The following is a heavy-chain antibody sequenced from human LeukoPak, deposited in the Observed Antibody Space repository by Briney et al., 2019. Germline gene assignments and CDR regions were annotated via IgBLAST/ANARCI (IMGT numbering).Heavy chain of an antibody. Sequence: PSETLSLTCTVSGGSISSGGYYWSWIRQPPGKGLEWIGYIYHSGSTYYNPSLKSRVTISVDRSKDQFSLKLSSVTAADTAVYYCAGVKVAVAGREGWFDPWGQGTLVTVSS. V-gene: IGHV4-30-2*01. D-gene: IGHD6-19*01. CDR2: IYHSGST. J-gene: IGHJ5*02. CDR1: GGSISSGGYY. CDR3: AGVKVAVAGREGWFDP.